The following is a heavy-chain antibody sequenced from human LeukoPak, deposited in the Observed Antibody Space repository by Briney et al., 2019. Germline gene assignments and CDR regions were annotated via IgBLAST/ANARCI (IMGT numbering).Heavy chain of an antibody. Sequence: ASVKASCKASGYTFTSFNINWVRQATVQQLDWMGWMNPNSGNTGYAQKFQGRVTMTRDTSINTAYMELSSLRSDDTAVYYCARGHRDTVTTFGYWGQGTLVTVSS. V-gene: IGHV1-8*01. J-gene: IGHJ4*02. CDR3: ARGHRDTVTTFGY. D-gene: IGHD4-17*01. CDR1: GYTFTSFN. CDR2: MNPNSGNT.